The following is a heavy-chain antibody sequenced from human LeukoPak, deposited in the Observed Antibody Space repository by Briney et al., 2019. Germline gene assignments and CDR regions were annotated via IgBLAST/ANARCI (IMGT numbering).Heavy chain of an antibody. CDR3: ARDRSTYYYDSSGYIS. CDR2: IYSGGST. Sequence: PGGSLRLSCAASGFTVSSNYMSWVRQAPGKGLEWVSVIYSGGSTYYEDSVKGRFTISRDNSKNTLYLQMNSLRAEDTAVYYCARDRSTYYYDSSGYISWGQGTLVTVSS. CDR1: GFTVSSNY. J-gene: IGHJ4*02. V-gene: IGHV3-53*01. D-gene: IGHD3-22*01.